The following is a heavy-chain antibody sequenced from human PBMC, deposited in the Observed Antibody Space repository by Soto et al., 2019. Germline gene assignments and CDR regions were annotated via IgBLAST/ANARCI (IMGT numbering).Heavy chain of an antibody. CDR1: GFTFSSYG. CDR2: IWYDGSNK. J-gene: IGHJ4*02. D-gene: IGHD2-8*01. CDR3: ASGVYCTNGVCFDY. V-gene: IGHV3-33*08. Sequence: GGSLRLSCAASGFTFSSYGMHWVRQAPGKGLEWVAGIWYDGSNKYYADSVKGRFTISRDNSKNTLYLQMNSLRAEDTAVYYCASGVYCTNGVCFDYWGQGTLVTVSS.